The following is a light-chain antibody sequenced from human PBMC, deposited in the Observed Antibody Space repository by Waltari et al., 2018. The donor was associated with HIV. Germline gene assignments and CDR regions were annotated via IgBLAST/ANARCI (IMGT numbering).Light chain of an antibody. CDR3: TSYSPLYPLL. Sequence: QSALTQPASMSGSPGQSITISCSGTTRDIGTYNFVSWYQQHPGQVPKLLISGVSDRPSCFSSRFSGSRSRNTASLTISDLQAEDEADYYCTSYSPLYPLLFGGGTKLTVL. CDR2: GVS. CDR1: TRDIGTYNF. J-gene: IGLJ2*01. V-gene: IGLV2-14*03.